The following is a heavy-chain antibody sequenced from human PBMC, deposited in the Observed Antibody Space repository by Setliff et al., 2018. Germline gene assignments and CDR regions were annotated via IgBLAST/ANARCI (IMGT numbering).Heavy chain of an antibody. Sequence: SETLSLTCAVSGSSITSSNWWSWVRQPPGKGLEWIGCIHCSGSTYYYPSLKSRVTISVDTSKNQFSLKMTSVTAADTAVYYCAARSTPYYDLWSGPLDYWGLGTLVTVSS. CDR2: IHCSGST. D-gene: IGHD3-3*01. J-gene: IGHJ4*02. CDR3: AARSTPYYDLWSGPLDY. CDR1: GSSITSSNW. V-gene: IGHV4-4*02.